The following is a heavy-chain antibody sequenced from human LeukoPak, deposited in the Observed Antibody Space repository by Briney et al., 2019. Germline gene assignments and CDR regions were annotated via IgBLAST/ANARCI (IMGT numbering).Heavy chain of an antibody. D-gene: IGHD6-13*01. CDR3: ARHTRPTAAGTGFGPNWFDP. J-gene: IGHJ5*02. CDR2: MSYSGST. CDR1: GVSISSSSYY. V-gene: IGHV4-39*01. Sequence: PSETLSLTCTVSGVSISSSSYYWGWLRQPPGKGLEWIGSMSYSGSTYYNPSLKSRIAISVDTSKNQFSLKLSSVTAADTAVYYCARHTRPTAAGTGFGPNWFDPWGQGTLVTVSS.